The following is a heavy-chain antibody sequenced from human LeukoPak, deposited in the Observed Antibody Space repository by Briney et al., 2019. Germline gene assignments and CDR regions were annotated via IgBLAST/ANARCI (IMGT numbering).Heavy chain of an antibody. V-gene: IGHV1-2*02. D-gene: IGHD2-2*01. J-gene: IGHJ6*03. CDR2: INPNSGGT. CDR1: GYTFTGYY. CDR3: ARGPGYQLLSLYYYYYYYMDV. Sequence: ASVKVSCKASGYTFTGYYMHWVRQAPGQGLEWMGWINPNSGGTNYAQKFQGRVTMTRDTSISTAYMELRRLRSDDTAVYYCARGPGYQLLSLYYYYYYYMDVWGKGTTVTISS.